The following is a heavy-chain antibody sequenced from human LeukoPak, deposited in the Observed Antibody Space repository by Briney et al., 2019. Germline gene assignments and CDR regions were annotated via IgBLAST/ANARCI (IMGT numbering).Heavy chain of an antibody. CDR1: GGSFSGYY. CDR3: ARDSYLDAFDI. D-gene: IGHD5-18*01. V-gene: IGHV4-34*01. J-gene: IGHJ3*02. CDR2: INHSGST. Sequence: PSETLSLTCAVYGGSFSGYYWSWIRQPPGKGLEWIGEINHSGSTNYNPSRKSRVTISVDTSKNQFSLKLSSVTAADTAVYYCARDSYLDAFDIWGQGTMVTVSS.